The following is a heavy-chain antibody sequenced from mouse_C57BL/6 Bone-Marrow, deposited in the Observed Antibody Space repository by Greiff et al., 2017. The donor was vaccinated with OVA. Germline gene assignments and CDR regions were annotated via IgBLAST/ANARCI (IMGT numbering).Heavy chain of an antibody. D-gene: IGHD1-1*01. Sequence: EVQRVESEGGLVQPGSSMKHSCTASGFTFSDYYMAWVRQVPEKGLEWVANINYDGSSTYYLDSLKSRFIISRDNAKNILYLQMSSLKSEDTATYYCARDRGNYGSSYYAMDYWGQGTSVTVSS. J-gene: IGHJ4*01. CDR2: INYDGSST. CDR3: ARDRGNYGSSYYAMDY. CDR1: GFTFSDYY. V-gene: IGHV5-16*01.